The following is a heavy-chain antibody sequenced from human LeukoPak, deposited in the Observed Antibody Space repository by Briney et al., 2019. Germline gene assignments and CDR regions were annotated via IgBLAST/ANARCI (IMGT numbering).Heavy chain of an antibody. V-gene: IGHV1-2*02. CDR2: INPNSGGT. D-gene: IGHD1-7*01. CDR3: ARGSELELGNYYYYMDV. Sequence: ASVKVSCKASGYTFTGYYMHWVRQAPGQGLEWMGWINPNSGGTNYAQKFQGRVTMTRDTSISTAYMELSRLRSDDTAVYYCARGSELELGNYYYYMDVWGKGTTVTVSS. J-gene: IGHJ6*03. CDR1: GYTFTGYY.